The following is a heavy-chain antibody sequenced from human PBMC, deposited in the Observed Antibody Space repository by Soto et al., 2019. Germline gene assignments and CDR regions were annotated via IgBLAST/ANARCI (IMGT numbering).Heavy chain of an antibody. J-gene: IGHJ6*02. CDR3: ARVSAAGAYYFYGMDV. V-gene: IGHV2-70*20. CDR1: GFSLTTTGMC. CDR2: IDWDDDK. D-gene: IGHD6-13*01. Sequence: XGPTLVNPTQTLTLTCTFSGFSLTTTGMCVSWVRQPPGKALEWLALIDWDDDKYYSTSLKTRLTISKDTSKNQVVLTVTNVDPVDTGTYYCARVSAAGAYYFYGMDVWGQGATVTVSS.